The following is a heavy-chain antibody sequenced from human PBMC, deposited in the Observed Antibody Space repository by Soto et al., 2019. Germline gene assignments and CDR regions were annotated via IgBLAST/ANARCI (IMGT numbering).Heavy chain of an antibody. J-gene: IGHJ3*02. CDR2: ISYDGSNK. V-gene: IGHV3-30*18. Sequence: QVQLVESGGGVVQPGRSLRLSCAASGFTFSSYGMHWVRQAPGKGLEWVAVISYDGSNKYYADSVKGRFTISRDNSKNTLYLQMNSLRAEDTAVYYCAKVVAAAGSRGAFDIWGQGTMVNGSS. CDR1: GFTFSSYG. D-gene: IGHD6-13*01. CDR3: AKVVAAAGSRGAFDI.